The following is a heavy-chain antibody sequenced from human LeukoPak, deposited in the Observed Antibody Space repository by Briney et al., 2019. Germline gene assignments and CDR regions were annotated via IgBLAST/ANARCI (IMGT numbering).Heavy chain of an antibody. V-gene: IGHV1-2*02. CDR2: ISPRSGDT. J-gene: IGHJ4*02. CDR3: ARGREIHGGSDTKLDDY. CDR1: GYSFTDYY. D-gene: IGHD3-10*01. Sequence: GASVKVSCKASGYSFTDYYMHWVRQAPGQGLEWMGWISPRSGDTSYAKKFQGRVTMTRDTSINTVDMDLSGLTSDDTAVFYCARGREIHGGSDTKLDDYCGQGTLVTVSS.